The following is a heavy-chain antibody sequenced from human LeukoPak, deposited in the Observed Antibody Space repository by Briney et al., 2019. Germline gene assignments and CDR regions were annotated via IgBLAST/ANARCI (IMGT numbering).Heavy chain of an antibody. V-gene: IGHV3-21*01. CDR3: ARGGWFGESRWFDP. CDR2: ISSSSSYI. D-gene: IGHD3-10*01. CDR1: GFTFSSCS. Sequence: GSLRLSCAASGFTFSSCSMNWVRQAPGKGLEWASSISSSSSYIYYADSVKGRFTISRDNAKNSLYLQMNSLRAEDTAVYYCARGGWFGESRWFDPWGQGTLVTVSS. J-gene: IGHJ5*02.